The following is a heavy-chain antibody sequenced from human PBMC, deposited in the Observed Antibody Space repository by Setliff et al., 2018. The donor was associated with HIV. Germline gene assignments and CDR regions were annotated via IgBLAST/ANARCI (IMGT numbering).Heavy chain of an antibody. CDR2: IAPNLRMP. CDR3: AREKSPVLEYFDWLKPRHVFDV. Sequence: ASVKVSCKTSGGTFNTYPIAWVRQAHGQGLEWMGGIAPNLRMPNYIQKFKGRLTITADESTSTVYMELTNLRSEDTAMYYCAREKSPVLEYFDWLKPRHVFDVWGQGTVVTVSS. J-gene: IGHJ3*01. V-gene: IGHV1-69*10. CDR1: GGTFNTYP. D-gene: IGHD3-9*01.